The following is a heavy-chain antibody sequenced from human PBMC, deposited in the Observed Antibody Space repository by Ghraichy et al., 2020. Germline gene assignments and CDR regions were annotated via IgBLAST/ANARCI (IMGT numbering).Heavy chain of an antibody. D-gene: IGHD6-19*01. CDR3: ARFIIGWYSFEF. Sequence: SQTLSLTCSVSGGTLSSSRHYWAWVRQPPGKGLEWIGRISQSGSTDYNSSLTSRVSISVDTSKNQFSLTVSSLTAADTAVYFCARFIIGWYSFEFWGPGTLVSVSS. J-gene: IGHJ4*02. CDR2: ISQSGST. CDR1: GGTLSSSRHY. V-gene: IGHV4-39*01.